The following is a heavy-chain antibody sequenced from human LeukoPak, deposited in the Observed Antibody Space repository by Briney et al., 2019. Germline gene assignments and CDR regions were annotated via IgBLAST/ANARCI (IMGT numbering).Heavy chain of an antibody. J-gene: IGHJ4*02. CDR2: ISTYNGDT. D-gene: IGHD6-13*01. Sequence: ASVKVSCKASGYTFSTYGINWVRQAPGQGLEWMGWISTYNGDTKYAQKVQDRVTMTTDTSTNTAYMELRSLRSDDTAVYYCARDVLQLRFDFWGQGTLVTVSS. V-gene: IGHV1-18*01. CDR3: ARDVLQLRFDF. CDR1: GYTFSTYG.